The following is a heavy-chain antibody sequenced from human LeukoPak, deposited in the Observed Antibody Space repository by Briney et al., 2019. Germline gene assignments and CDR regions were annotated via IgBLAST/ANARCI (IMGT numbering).Heavy chain of an antibody. CDR1: GFTFSSYA. CDR3: AKAHSKVHFGPNFDY. CDR2: ISGSGGST. J-gene: IGHJ4*02. V-gene: IGHV3-23*01. D-gene: IGHD2/OR15-2a*01. Sequence: GGSLRLSCAASGFTFSSYAMSWVRQAPGKGLEWVSAISGSGGSTYYADSVKGRFTISRDNSKNTLYLQMNSLRAEDTAVYYCAKAHSKVHFGPNFDYWGQGTLVTVPS.